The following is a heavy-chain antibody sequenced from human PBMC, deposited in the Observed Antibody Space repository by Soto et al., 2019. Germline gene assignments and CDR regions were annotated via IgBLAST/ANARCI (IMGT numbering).Heavy chain of an antibody. J-gene: IGHJ6*02. Sequence: HPGGSLRLSCAASGFTFTNAWMHWVRQAPGKGLVWVSHINSDGSSTNYADFVKGRFTIARDNAKNTVYLQMNSLRAEDTAVYYCARDRSYSLDVWGQGTTVTVSS. V-gene: IGHV3-74*01. CDR3: ARDRSYSLDV. CDR1: GFTFTNAW. CDR2: INSDGSST.